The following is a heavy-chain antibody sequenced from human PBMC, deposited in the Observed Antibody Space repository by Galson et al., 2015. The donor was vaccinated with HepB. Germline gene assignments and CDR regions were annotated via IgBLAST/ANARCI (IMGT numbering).Heavy chain of an antibody. CDR1: FSSYA. Sequence: FSSYAISWVRQAPGQGLEWMGGIIPIFGTASYAQKFQGRVTITADESTSTAYMELSSLRSEDTAVYYCARKITMVRGVPNYYYGMDVWGQGTTVTVSS. CDR2: IIPIFGTA. V-gene: IGHV1-69*01. CDR3: ARKITMVRGVPNYYYGMDV. D-gene: IGHD3-10*01. J-gene: IGHJ6*02.